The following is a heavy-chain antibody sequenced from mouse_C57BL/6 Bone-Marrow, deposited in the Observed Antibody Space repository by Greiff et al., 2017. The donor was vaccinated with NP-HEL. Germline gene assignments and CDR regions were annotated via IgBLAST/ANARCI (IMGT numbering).Heavy chain of an antibody. CDR1: GFTFSDYY. CDR2: ICNGGGST. J-gene: IGHJ4*01. Sequence: VESGGGLVQPGGSLKLSCAASGFTFSDYYMYWVRQTPEKRLEWVAYICNGGGSTYDPDTVKGRFTISRDNTKNPLYLHRSRLKSEDTAMYYCARRGNYSMDYWGQGTSVTVSS. CDR3: ARRGNYSMDY. V-gene: IGHV5-12*01. D-gene: IGHD2-1*01.